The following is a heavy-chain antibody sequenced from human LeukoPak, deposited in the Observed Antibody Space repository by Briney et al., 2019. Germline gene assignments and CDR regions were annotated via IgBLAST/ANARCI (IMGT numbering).Heavy chain of an antibody. CDR2: IKKDESEK. CDR3: ASTNSFDY. CDR1: GFTFSNYW. Sequence: GGSLRFSCVASGFTFSNYWMNWVRQAPGKGLKWVANIKKDESEKNYVDSVKGRFTISRDNAKNSLHLQMNSLRVEDTAIYYCASTNSFDYWGQGALVTVSS. D-gene: IGHD2-8*01. V-gene: IGHV3-7*03. J-gene: IGHJ4*02.